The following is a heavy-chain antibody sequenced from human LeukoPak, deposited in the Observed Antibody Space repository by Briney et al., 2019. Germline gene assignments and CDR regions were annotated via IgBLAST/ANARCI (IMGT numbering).Heavy chain of an antibody. D-gene: IGHD3-22*01. V-gene: IGHV1-2*06. CDR1: GYTFTGYY. Sequence: ASVKVSCKASGYTFTGYYMHWVRQAPGQGLEWMGRINPNSGGTNYAQKFQGRVTMTRDTSISTAYMELSRLRSDDTAVYYCARVGGEQYYNDSSGYYPWGQGTLVTVSS. J-gene: IGHJ5*02. CDR3: ARVGGEQYYNDSSGYYP. CDR2: INPNSGGT.